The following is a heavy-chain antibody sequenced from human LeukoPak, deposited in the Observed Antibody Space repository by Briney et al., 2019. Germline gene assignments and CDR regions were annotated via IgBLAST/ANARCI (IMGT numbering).Heavy chain of an antibody. CDR2: ISYDGSNK. J-gene: IGHJ5*02. V-gene: IGHV3-30*18. CDR3: AKEIITRYDSSGYYWEWFDP. D-gene: IGHD3-22*01. CDR1: GFTFSSYG. Sequence: GGSLRLSCAASGFTFSSYGMHWVRQAPGKGLEWVAVISYDGSNKYYADSVKGRFTISRDNSKNTLYLQMNSLIAEDTAVYYCAKEIITRYDSSGYYWEWFDPWGQGTLVTVSS.